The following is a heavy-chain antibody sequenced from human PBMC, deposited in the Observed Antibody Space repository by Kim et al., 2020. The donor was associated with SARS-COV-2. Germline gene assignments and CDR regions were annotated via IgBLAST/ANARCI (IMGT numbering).Heavy chain of an antibody. CDR1: GFTFSSYE. J-gene: IGHJ4*02. V-gene: IGHV3-48*03. Sequence: GGSLRLSCAASGFTFSSYEMNWVRQAPGKGLEWVSYISSSGSTIYYADSVKGRFTISRDNAKNSLYLQMNSLRAEDTAVYYCARDGENGDYGFGWVSTQFDYWGQGTLVTVSS. CDR2: ISSSGSTI. D-gene: IGHD4-17*01. CDR3: ARDGENGDYGFGWVSTQFDY.